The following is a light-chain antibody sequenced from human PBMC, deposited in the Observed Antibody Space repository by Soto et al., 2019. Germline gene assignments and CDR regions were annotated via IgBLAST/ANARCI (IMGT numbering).Light chain of an antibody. CDR3: QQYNSYPIT. J-gene: IGKJ5*01. V-gene: IGKV1-5*01. Sequence: DIQMTQSPSTLSASVGDRVTITCRASQSISSWLAWYQQKPGKAPKLLIYDASSLESGVPSRFSGSGSGTEFTLTISSLQPDDFAIYYCQQYNSYPITFGQGTRLEI. CDR2: DAS. CDR1: QSISSW.